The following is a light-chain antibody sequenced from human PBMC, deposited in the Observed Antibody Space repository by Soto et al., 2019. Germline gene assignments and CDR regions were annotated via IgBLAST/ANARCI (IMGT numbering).Light chain of an antibody. CDR2: AAS. Sequence: DIQMTQSHSSLSASVGDRFTITCRASQSISSYLNWYQQKPGKAPKLLIYAASSLQSGVPSRFSGSGSGTDFTLTISSLQPEDFATYYCQQSYSTPRTFGQGTKVDIK. CDR1: QSISSY. CDR3: QQSYSTPRT. J-gene: IGKJ1*01. V-gene: IGKV1-39*01.